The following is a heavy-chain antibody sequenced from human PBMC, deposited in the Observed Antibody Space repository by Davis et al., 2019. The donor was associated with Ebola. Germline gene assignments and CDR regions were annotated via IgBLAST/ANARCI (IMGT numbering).Heavy chain of an antibody. CDR2: IYHSGST. CDR3: ARASGYGANYYYYYGMDV. Sequence: PSETLSLTCAVSGGSISSSNWWSWVRQPPGKGLEWIGEIYHSGSTNYNPSLKSRVTISVDTAKNQFSLKLSSVTAADTAVYYCARASGYGANYYYYYGMDVWGQGTTVTVSS. D-gene: IGHD4/OR15-4a*01. V-gene: IGHV4-4*02. CDR1: GGSISSSNW. J-gene: IGHJ6*02.